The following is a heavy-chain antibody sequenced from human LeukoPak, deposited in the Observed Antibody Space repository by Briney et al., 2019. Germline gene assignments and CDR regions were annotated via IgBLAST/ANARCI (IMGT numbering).Heavy chain of an antibody. CDR2: SRNRAHSYST. D-gene: IGHD3-10*01. CDR3: VALIRGLGY. V-gene: IGHV3-72*01. Sequence: GGSLRLSCAASGFTFSDHYMDWVRQAPGKGLDWIGRSRNRAHSYSTEYAASVKGRFTVSRAVSENSLYLQMNSLKTDDTAVYYCVALIRGLGYWGQGTLVTVSS. J-gene: IGHJ4*02. CDR1: GFTFSDHY.